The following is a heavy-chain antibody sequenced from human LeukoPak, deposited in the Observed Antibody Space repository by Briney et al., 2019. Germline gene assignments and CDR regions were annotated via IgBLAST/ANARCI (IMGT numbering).Heavy chain of an antibody. J-gene: IGHJ2*01. CDR3: AKDKRVAAQEDWYFDL. CDR2: IKQDGSEK. V-gene: IGHV3-7*01. CDR1: GFTFSSYW. Sequence: GGSLRLSCAASGFTFSSYWMSWVRQAPGKGLEWVANIKQDGSEKYYVVSVKGRFTISRDNSKNTLYLQMNSLRAEDTAVYYCAKDKRVAAQEDWYFDLWGRGTLVTVSS. D-gene: IGHD6-19*01.